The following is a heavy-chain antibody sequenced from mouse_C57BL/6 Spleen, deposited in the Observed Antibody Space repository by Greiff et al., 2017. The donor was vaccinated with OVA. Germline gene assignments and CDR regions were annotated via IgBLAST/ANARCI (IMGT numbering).Heavy chain of an antibody. Sequence: EVNVVESGGGLVKPGGSLKLSCAASGFTFSSYAMSWVRQTPEKRLEWVATISDGGSYTSYPDNVKGRFTISRDNAKNNLYLQMSNLKSEDTAMYYCARGGRYFDYWGKGTTLTVSS. J-gene: IGHJ2*01. CDR3: ARGGRYFDY. CDR1: GFTFSSYA. CDR2: ISDGGSYT. V-gene: IGHV5-4*03.